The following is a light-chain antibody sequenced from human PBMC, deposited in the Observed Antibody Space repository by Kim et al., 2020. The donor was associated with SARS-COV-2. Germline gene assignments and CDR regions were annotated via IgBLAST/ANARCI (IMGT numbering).Light chain of an antibody. CDR1: KLVTKY. V-gene: IGLV3-1*01. CDR2: QDT. CDR3: QAWDRNIVV. Sequence: SVSPGQPASITCSGHKLVTKYVCWYQQKPGQSPVLVIDQDTKRPSGIPERFSGSNSGNTGTLTISGTQAMDEADYYCQAWDRNIVVFGGGTQLTVL. J-gene: IGLJ2*01.